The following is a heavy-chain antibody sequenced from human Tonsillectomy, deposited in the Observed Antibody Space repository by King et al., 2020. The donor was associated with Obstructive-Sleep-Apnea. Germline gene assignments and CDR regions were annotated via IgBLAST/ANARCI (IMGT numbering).Heavy chain of an antibody. D-gene: IGHD2-21*01. CDR1: GFTFSSYG. CDR2: IWYDGRNK. J-gene: IGHJ6*02. CDR3: ARVHIVVAYYGMDV. Sequence: VQLVQSGGGVVQPGRSLRLSCAASGFTFSSYGMHWVRQAPGKGLEWVAVIWYDGRNKYYADSVKGRLTISRDNSKNTLYLQMNSLRAEDTAVYYCARVHIVVAYYGMDVWGQGTTVTVSS. V-gene: IGHV3-33*01.